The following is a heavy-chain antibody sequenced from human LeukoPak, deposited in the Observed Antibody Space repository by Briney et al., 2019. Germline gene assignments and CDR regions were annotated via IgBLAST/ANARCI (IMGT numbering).Heavy chain of an antibody. CDR3: ARDFYDILTASYDGMDV. V-gene: IGHV3-30*02. J-gene: IGHJ6*02. CDR2: IRYNGTNK. D-gene: IGHD3-9*01. CDR1: GFSFSTYG. Sequence: GGSLRLSCAASGFSFSTYGMHWVRQAPGKGLEWVAFIRYNGTNKYYADSVKGRFTISRDNSKNTVYLQMNSLRAQDTAVYYCARDFYDILTASYDGMDVWGQGTTVTVSS.